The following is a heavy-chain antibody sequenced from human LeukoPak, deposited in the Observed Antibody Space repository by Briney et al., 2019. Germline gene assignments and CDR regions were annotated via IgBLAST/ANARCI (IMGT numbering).Heavy chain of an antibody. CDR3: ARWFPPYYFDY. J-gene: IGHJ4*02. Sequence: TSETLSLTCAVYGGSFSGYYWSWIRQPPGKGLEWIGEINHSGSTNYNPSLKSRVTISVDTSKNQFSLKLSSVTAADTAVYYCARWFPPYYFDYWGQGTLVTVSS. CDR1: GGSFSGYY. V-gene: IGHV4-34*01. CDR2: INHSGST. D-gene: IGHD3-10*01.